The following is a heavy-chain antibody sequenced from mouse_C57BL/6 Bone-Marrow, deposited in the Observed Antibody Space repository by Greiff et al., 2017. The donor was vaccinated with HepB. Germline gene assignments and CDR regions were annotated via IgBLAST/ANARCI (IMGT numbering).Heavy chain of an antibody. V-gene: IGHV1-81*01. CDR2: IYPRSGNT. J-gene: IGHJ3*01. CDR3: ARPPRQLRLWFAY. D-gene: IGHD3-2*02. Sequence: QVQLQQSGAELARPGASVKLSCKASGYTLTSYGISWVKQRTGQGLEWIGEIYPRSGNTYYNEKFKGKATLTADKSSSTAYMELRSLTSEDSAVYFCARPPRQLRLWFAYWGQGTLVTVSA. CDR1: GYTLTSYG.